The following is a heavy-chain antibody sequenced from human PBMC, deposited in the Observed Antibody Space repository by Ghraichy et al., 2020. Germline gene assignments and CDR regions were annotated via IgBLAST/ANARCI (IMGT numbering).Heavy chain of an antibody. Sequence: GGSLRLSCAGSGFTFSNYWMSWVRQAPGKGLEWVANIKQDGTETDYVDSVKGRFTFSRDNVKNSTYLQMNSLRVEDTAVYYCARGGRSSWHAEYFRYWGQGTLVTVSS. CDR1: GFTFSNYW. D-gene: IGHD6-13*01. CDR2: IKQDGTET. CDR3: ARGGRSSWHAEYFRY. V-gene: IGHV3-7*04. J-gene: IGHJ1*01.